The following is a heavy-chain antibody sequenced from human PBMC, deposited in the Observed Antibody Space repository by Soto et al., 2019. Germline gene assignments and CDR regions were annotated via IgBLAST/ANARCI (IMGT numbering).Heavy chain of an antibody. D-gene: IGHD1-1*01. Sequence: GGSLRLSCAASGFTFSSYSMNWVRQAPGKGLEWVSSISSSSSYVYYADSVKGRFTISRDNAKNSLYLQMNSLRAEDTAVYYCAREAVDTAGTEQNHFWGQGTLVTVSS. J-gene: IGHJ4*02. CDR3: AREAVDTAGTEQNHF. CDR2: ISSSSSYV. V-gene: IGHV3-21*01. CDR1: GFTFSSYS.